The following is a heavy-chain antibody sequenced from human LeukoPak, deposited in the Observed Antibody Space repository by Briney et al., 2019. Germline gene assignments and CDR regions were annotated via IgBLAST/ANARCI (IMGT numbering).Heavy chain of an antibody. CDR3: AKDDYNGAPHISPGGIFQH. CDR2: ISYDGSNK. CDR1: GFTFSSYG. Sequence: GGSLRLSCAASGFTFSSYGMPWVRQAPGKGLEWVAVISYDGSNKYYADSVKGRFTISRDNSKNTLYLQMNSLRAEDTAVYYCAKDDYNGAPHISPGGIFQHWGQGTLVTVSS. D-gene: IGHD4-11*01. V-gene: IGHV3-30*18. J-gene: IGHJ1*01.